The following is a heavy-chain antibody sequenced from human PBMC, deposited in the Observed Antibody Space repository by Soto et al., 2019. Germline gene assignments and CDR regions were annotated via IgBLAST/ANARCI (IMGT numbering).Heavy chain of an antibody. CDR2: ISGSGGST. J-gene: IGHJ4*02. Sequence: GGSLRLSCAASGFTFSSYAMSWVRQAPGKGLEWVSAISGSGGSTYYADSVKGRFTISRDNSKNTLYLQMNSLRAEDTAVYYCAGYCSGGSCYSDFDYWGQGTLVTVSS. CDR3: AGYCSGGSCYSDFDY. D-gene: IGHD2-15*01. CDR1: GFTFSSYA. V-gene: IGHV3-23*01.